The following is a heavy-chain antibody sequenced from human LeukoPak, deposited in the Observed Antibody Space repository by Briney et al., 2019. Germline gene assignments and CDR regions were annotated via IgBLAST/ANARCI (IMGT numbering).Heavy chain of an antibody. CDR1: SDSISTYY. Sequence: PSETLSLTCTVSSDSISTYYWSWIRQPAGKGLEWIGRIYTSGSTNYNPSLKSRVTMSVDTSKNQFSLKLSSVTAADTAVYYCASTSDSGGYYYDYWGQGTLVTVS. CDR2: IYTSGST. J-gene: IGHJ4*02. V-gene: IGHV4-4*07. D-gene: IGHD3-22*01. CDR3: ASTSDSGGYYYDY.